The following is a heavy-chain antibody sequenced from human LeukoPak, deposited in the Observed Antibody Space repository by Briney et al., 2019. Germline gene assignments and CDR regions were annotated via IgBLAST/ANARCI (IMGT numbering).Heavy chain of an antibody. CDR2: INAGNGNT. D-gene: IGHD3-10*01. J-gene: IGHJ4*02. CDR1: GYTFTSYT. V-gene: IGHV1-3*01. Sequence: ASVKVSCKASGYTFTSYTIHWVRQAPGQRLEWMGWINAGNGNTKYSQKFQGRVTITRDTSASTAYMELSSLRSEDTAVYYCARGLWFGELLDYWGQGTLVTVSS. CDR3: ARGLWFGELLDY.